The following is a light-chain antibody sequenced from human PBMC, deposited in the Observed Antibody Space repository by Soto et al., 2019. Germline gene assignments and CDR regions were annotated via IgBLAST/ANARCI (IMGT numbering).Light chain of an antibody. CDR2: GAS. V-gene: IGKV3-15*01. CDR1: QSVSNSY. Sequence: EIVLTQSPGTLSLSPGERATLSCRASQSVSNSYLAWYQQKPGQAPRLLMYGASNRATGIPARFSGSGSGTEFTLTISSLQSEDFAVYYCQQYNNWPQTFGQGTKVDIK. CDR3: QQYNNWPQT. J-gene: IGKJ1*01.